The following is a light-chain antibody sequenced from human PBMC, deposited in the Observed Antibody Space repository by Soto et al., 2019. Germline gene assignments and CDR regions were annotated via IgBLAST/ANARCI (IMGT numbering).Light chain of an antibody. J-gene: IGLJ2*01. Sequence: QSVLTQPPSVSAAPGQKVTISCSGSSSNIGNNYVYLYQHLPGTAPKLLIYDNNERPSGIPDRFSGSKSGTSATLGSTGLQAGDEADSYRGTWDTRLSAVVFGGGTKVTVL. V-gene: IGLV1-51*01. CDR2: DNN. CDR3: GTWDTRLSAVV. CDR1: SSNIGNNY.